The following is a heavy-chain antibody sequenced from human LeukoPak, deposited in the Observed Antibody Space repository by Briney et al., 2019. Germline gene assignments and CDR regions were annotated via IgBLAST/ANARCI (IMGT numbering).Heavy chain of an antibody. CDR1: GGSISSNTW. CDR3: ARGHGYYYYGMDV. Sequence: SGTLSLTCAVSGGSISSNTWWSWVRQPPGKGLEWIGEIYHSGSTNYNPSLKSRVTISVDTSKNQFSLKLSSVTAADTAVYYCARGHGYYYYGMDVWGKGTTVTVSS. J-gene: IGHJ6*04. V-gene: IGHV4-4*02. CDR2: IYHSGST.